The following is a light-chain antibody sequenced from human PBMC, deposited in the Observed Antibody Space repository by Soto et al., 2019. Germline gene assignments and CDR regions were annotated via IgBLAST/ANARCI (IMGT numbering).Light chain of an antibody. CDR3: QQYGSPGT. CDR1: LSVSHHS. Sequence: VLTQSPGTLSLSQGERATLSCRASLSVSHHSLAWSQRSPGQAPRLRIYGASNRATGMPDRLSGSGSGSDFTATISILAPEDSAVFYWQQYGSPGTFGQGTKVDI. CDR2: GAS. J-gene: IGKJ1*01. V-gene: IGKV3-20*01.